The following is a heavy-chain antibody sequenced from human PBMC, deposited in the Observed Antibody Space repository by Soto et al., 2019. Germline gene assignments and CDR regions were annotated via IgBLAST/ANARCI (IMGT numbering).Heavy chain of an antibody. CDR1: GFTFSDHY. J-gene: IGHJ5*02. V-gene: IGHV3-72*01. CDR3: ARDYGSGRGWFDP. D-gene: IGHD3-10*01. Sequence: EVQLVESGGGLVQPGGSPRLSCAASGFTFSDHYMDWVRQAPGKGLEWVGRTRNKVNSYTTEYAASVKGRFTISRDDSKNSLYLQMNSLKTEDTAVYYCARDYGSGRGWFDPWGQGTLVTVSS. CDR2: TRNKVNSYTT.